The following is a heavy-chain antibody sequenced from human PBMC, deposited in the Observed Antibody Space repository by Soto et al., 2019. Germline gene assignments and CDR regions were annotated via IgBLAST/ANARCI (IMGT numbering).Heavy chain of an antibody. V-gene: IGHV1-46*01. Sequence: ASVKVSCKAPRDTFTSYYINWVRQAPGQGLEWMGVINPHGGSTAYAQKFKGRVTLTRDTSASTVYMEVSSLTSEDTAMYYCARSSGGNFGIIIEGTNWFGPWGHGTLVTVSS. J-gene: IGHJ5*02. CDR2: INPHGGST. D-gene: IGHD1-26*01. CDR1: RDTFTSYY. CDR3: ARSSGGNFGIIIEGTNWFGP.